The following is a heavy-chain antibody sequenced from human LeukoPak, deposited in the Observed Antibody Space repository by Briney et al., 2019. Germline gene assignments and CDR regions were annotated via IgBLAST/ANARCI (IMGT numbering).Heavy chain of an antibody. CDR1: GFTFSHYG. D-gene: IGHD1-26*01. CDR3: VSYSGSVDY. J-gene: IGHJ4*02. CDR2: ISSSSNSI. Sequence: PGGSLGLSCVVSGFTFSHYGTDWVRQAPGKGLEWVSYISSSSNSIYYADSVKGRFTISRDNAKNSLHLQMNSLRGDDTAVYYCVSYSGSVDYWGQGTLVTVSS. V-gene: IGHV3-48*01.